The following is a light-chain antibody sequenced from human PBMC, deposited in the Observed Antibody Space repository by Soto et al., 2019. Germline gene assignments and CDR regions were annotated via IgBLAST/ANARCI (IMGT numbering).Light chain of an antibody. CDR3: QQYGSSPWT. CDR1: QSVSSSY. J-gene: IGKJ1*01. V-gene: IGKV3-20*01. Sequence: EIVLTQSPGTLSLSPGERATLSCRASQSVSSSYLAWYQQKPGQAPRLLIYGASSMATGIPDRFSGSGSGTDFTLTISRREPEDFAVYYCQQYGSSPWTFGQGTKVEIK. CDR2: GAS.